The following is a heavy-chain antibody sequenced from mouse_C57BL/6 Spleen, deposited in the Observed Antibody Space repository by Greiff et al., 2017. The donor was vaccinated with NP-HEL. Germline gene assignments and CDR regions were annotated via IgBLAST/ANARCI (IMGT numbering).Heavy chain of an antibody. J-gene: IGHJ4*01. V-gene: IGHV1-9*01. CDR3: ALIYYGNYSAMDY. CDR1: GYTFTGYW. Sequence: QVQLQQSGAELMKPGASVKLSCKATGYTFTGYWIEWVKQRPGHGLEWIGEILPGSGSTNSNEKFKGKATFTADTSSNTAYMQLSSLTTEDSAIYYCALIYYGNYSAMDYWGQGTSVTVSS. D-gene: IGHD2-1*01. CDR2: ILPGSGST.